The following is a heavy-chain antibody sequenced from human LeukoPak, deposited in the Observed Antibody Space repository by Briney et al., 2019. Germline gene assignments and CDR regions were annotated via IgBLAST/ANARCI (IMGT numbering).Heavy chain of an antibody. CDR1: GGSFSGYY. D-gene: IGHD6-13*01. CDR3: AIAAAGRPFDY. CDR2: INHSGST. Sequence: SETLSLTCAVYGGSFSGYYWSWIRQPPGKGLEWIGEINHSGSTNYNPSLKSRVTISVDTSKNQFSLKLSSVTAADTAVYYCAIAAAGRPFDYWGQGTLVTVSS. J-gene: IGHJ4*02. V-gene: IGHV4-34*01.